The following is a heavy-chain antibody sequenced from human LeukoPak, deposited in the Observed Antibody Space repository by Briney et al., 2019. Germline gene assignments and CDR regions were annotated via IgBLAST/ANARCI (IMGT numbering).Heavy chain of an antibody. CDR2: IKQDGSEK. D-gene: IGHD4-17*01. V-gene: IGHV3-7*01. J-gene: IGHJ4*02. CDR3: ARDVHDYGDYLDY. CDR1: GSTFSSYW. Sequence: GGSLRLSCAASGSTFSSYWMSWVRQAPGKGLEWVANIKQDGSEKYYVDSVKGRFTISRDNAKNSLYLQMNSLRAEDTAVYYCARDVHDYGDYLDYWGQGTLVTVSS.